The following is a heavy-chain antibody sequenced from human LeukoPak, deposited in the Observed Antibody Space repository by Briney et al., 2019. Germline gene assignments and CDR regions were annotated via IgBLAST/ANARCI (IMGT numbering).Heavy chain of an antibody. CDR3: ASGQLRIAAAGTQGLPTH. Sequence: GAPVKVSCKASGYTSISYYMHWVRQAPGQGPEWMGIINPSGGGASYAQKLQGRVTMTRDTSTSTVYMELSSLSSDDTAVYYCASGQLRIAAAGTQGLPTHWGQGTLVTVSS. D-gene: IGHD6-13*01. J-gene: IGHJ4*02. CDR2: INPSGGGA. V-gene: IGHV1-46*01. CDR1: GYTSISYY.